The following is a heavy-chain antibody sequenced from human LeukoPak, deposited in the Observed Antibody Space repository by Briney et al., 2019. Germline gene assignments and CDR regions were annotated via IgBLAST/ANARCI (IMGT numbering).Heavy chain of an antibody. CDR3: ARRGDGGRSFDY. D-gene: IGHD4-23*01. CDR1: GFTFSDDY. CDR2: IYSSGST. Sequence: GGSLRLSCAASGFTFSDDYMTWIRQAPGKGLEWVSLIYSSGSTYYADSVKGRFTISRDNSKNTLYLQVNSLRAEDTAVHYCARRGDGGRSFDYWGQGTLVTVSS. J-gene: IGHJ4*02. V-gene: IGHV3-53*01.